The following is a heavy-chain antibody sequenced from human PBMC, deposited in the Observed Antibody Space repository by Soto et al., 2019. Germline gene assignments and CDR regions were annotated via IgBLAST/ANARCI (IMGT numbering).Heavy chain of an antibody. D-gene: IGHD2-2*02. CDR2: IYYSGST. CDR3: ARPRQPYTWLDP. Sequence: LSLTCTVSGGSISSSSYYWGWIRQPPGKGLEWIGSIYYSGSTYYNPSLKSRVTISVDTSKNQFSLKLSSVTAADTAVYYCARPRQPYTWLDPWGQGTLVTVYS. J-gene: IGHJ5*02. V-gene: IGHV4-39*01. CDR1: GGSISSSSYY.